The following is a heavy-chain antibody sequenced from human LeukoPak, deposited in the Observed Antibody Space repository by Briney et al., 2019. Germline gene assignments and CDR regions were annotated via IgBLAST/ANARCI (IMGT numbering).Heavy chain of an antibody. Sequence: GGSLRLSCAASGFTFSSYAMHWVRQAPGKGLEWVAVISYDGSNKYYADSVKGRLTISRDNSKNTLYLQMNSLRAEDTAVYYCARALYGYGGWFDPWGQGTLVTVSS. CDR1: GFTFSSYA. J-gene: IGHJ5*02. CDR3: ARALYGYGGWFDP. CDR2: ISYDGSNK. D-gene: IGHD5-18*01. V-gene: IGHV3-30-3*01.